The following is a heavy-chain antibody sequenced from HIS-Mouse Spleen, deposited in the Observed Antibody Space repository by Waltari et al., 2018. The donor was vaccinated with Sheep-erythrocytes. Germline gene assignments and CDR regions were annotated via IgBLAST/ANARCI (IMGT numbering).Heavy chain of an antibody. D-gene: IGHD1-7*01. CDR2: IKKDGSEK. V-gene: IGHV3-7*01. Sequence: EVQLVESGGGLVQPGGSLRLSCAASGFTFSSYWMSWVRQAPGRGLEWVANIKKDGSEKYYVDSVKGRFTISRDKAKNSLYLQMNSLRAEDTAVYYCARAVAGTPDAFDIWGQGTMVTVSS. CDR1: GFTFSSYW. J-gene: IGHJ3*02. CDR3: ARAVAGTPDAFDI.